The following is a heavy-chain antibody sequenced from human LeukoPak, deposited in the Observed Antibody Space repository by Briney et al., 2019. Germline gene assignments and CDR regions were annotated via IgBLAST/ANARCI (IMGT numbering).Heavy chain of an antibody. V-gene: IGHV1-18*01. D-gene: IGHD3-3*01. J-gene: IGHJ4*02. Sequence: ASVKVSCKASGYTFTSYGISWVRQAPGQGLEWMGWISAYNGNTNYAQKLQGRVTMTTDTSTSTAYMELRSLRSDDTAVYYCARASITIFGVVIIPGLFDYWGQGTLVTVSS. CDR3: ARASITIFGVVIIPGLFDY. CDR1: GYTFTSYG. CDR2: ISAYNGNT.